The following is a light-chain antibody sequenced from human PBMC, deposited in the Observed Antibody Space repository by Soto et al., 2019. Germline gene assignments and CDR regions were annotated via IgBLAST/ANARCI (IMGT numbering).Light chain of an antibody. V-gene: IGKV1-5*01. CDR2: DVS. CDR3: QQYNSYWT. Sequence: DIQITQSPSALSASFGDTVTITCRASQSVSGWLAWYQQKPGKAPKLLIYDVSALPSGVPSRFSGSGSGTEFTLTISSLQPDDFATYYCQQYNSYWTFGQGTEVDIK. J-gene: IGKJ1*01. CDR1: QSVSGW.